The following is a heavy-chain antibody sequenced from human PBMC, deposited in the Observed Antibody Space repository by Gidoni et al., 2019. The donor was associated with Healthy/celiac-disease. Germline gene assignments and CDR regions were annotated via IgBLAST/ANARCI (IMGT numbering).Heavy chain of an antibody. J-gene: IGHJ4*02. CDR2: ISSSSSYI. D-gene: IGHD1-26*01. CDR3: ARDQELLVDY. V-gene: IGHV3-21*01. Sequence: EVQLVESGGGLVKPGGSLRLSCAASGFTFSSYSMNWVRQAPGKGLEWVSSISSSSSYIYYADSVKGLFTISRDNAKNSLYLQMNSLRAEDTAVYYCARDQELLVDYWGQGTLVTVSS. CDR1: GFTFSSYS.